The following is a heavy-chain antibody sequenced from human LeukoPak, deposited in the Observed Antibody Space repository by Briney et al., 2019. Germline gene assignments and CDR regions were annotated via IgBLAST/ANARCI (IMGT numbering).Heavy chain of an antibody. CDR2: IRSKNDGGTI. J-gene: IGHJ4*02. V-gene: IGHV3-15*01. Sequence: PGRSLRLSCAASGFTFSSYGMHWVRQAPGKGLEWVGRIRSKNDGGTIGYAAPVKDRFTISRDDSKNTLYLQMNSLEIEDTAVYFCTTDRTMKGYWGQGTLVTVSS. D-gene: IGHD3-22*01. CDR3: TTDRTMKGY. CDR1: GFTFSSYG.